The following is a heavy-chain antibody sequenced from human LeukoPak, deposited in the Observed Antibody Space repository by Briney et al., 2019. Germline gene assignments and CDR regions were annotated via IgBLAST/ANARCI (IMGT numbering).Heavy chain of an antibody. CDR3: ATAGTSLRNPYGDHSDY. V-gene: IGHV1-24*01. J-gene: IGHJ4*02. CDR2: FDPEGGET. D-gene: IGHD4-17*01. Sequence: ASVKVSCKVSGYTLTELSMHWVRQAPGKGLEWMGGFDPEGGETIYAQKFQGRVTMTEDTSTDTAYMELSSLRSEDTAVYYCATAGTSLRNPYGDHSDYWGQGTLVTVSS. CDR1: GYTLTELS.